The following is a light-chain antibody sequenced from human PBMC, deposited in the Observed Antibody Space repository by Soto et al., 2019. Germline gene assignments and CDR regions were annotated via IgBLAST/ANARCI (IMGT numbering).Light chain of an antibody. J-gene: IGKJ3*01. Sequence: IQLTQSPSSLSASVGDSVTITCRASQAINSYLAWYQQRPGKDPKLLIYATSTLQSGVPSRFSGSGSGTDFTLTISSLQPEDFATYYCQQLNSYPLTFGPGTKVDIK. CDR1: QAINSY. V-gene: IGKV1-9*01. CDR2: ATS. CDR3: QQLNSYPLT.